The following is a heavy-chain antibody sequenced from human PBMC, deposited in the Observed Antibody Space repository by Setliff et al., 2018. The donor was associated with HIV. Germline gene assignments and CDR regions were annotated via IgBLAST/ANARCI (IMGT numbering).Heavy chain of an antibody. Sequence: SETLSLTCTVSGGSINNYYWSWIRQPPGKGLEWIGYISYTGTTKYNPSLKSRVTISVDTSKNQFSVRLSSVSAADTAVYFCARHVARFDYDTGGYYVSHFDYWGQGTQVTVSS. CDR3: ARHVARFDYDTGGYYVSHFDY. J-gene: IGHJ4*02. CDR2: ISYTGTT. D-gene: IGHD3-22*01. CDR1: GGSINNYY. V-gene: IGHV4-59*01.